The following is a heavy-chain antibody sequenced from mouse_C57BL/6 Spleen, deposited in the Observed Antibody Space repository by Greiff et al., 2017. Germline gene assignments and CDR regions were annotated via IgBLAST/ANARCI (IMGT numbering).Heavy chain of an antibody. V-gene: IGHV5-6*01. D-gene: IGHD1-2*01. CDR3: ARQTYYGERYFDV. J-gene: IGHJ1*03. CDR1: GFTFSSYG. CDR2: ISSGGSYT. Sequence: EVQRVESGGDLVKPGGSLKLSCAASGFTFSSYGMSWVRQTPDKRLEWVATISSGGSYTYYPDSVKGRFTISRDNAKNTLYLQMSSLKSEDTAMYYCARQTYYGERYFDVWGTGTTGTVSA.